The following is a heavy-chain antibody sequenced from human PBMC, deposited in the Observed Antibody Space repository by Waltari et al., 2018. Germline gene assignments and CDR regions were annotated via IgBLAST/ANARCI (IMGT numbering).Heavy chain of an antibody. Sequence: QVQLQESGPGLVKPSETLSLTCTVSGGSISSYYWSWIRKPPGKGLEWIGYIYYSGSTNYNPSLKSRVTISVDTSKNQFSLKLSSVTAADTAVYYCARSEIIVGATYYFDYWGQGTLVTVSS. CDR3: ARSEIIVGATYYFDY. V-gene: IGHV4-59*01. J-gene: IGHJ4*02. CDR2: IYYSGST. CDR1: GGSISSYY. D-gene: IGHD1-26*01.